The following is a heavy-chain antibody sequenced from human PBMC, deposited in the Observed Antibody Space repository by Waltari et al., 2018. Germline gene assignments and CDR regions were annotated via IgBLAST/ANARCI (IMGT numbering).Heavy chain of an antibody. CDR2: IWYDGSNK. J-gene: IGHJ4*02. D-gene: IGHD2-21*01. CDR3: AKESLAYCGGDCYSGDYFDY. Sequence: QVQLVESGGGVVQPGRSLRLSCAASGFTFSSYGMHWVRQAPGKGLEWVAVIWYDGSNKYYADSVKGRFTISRDNSKNTLYLQMNSLRAEDTAVYYCAKESLAYCGGDCYSGDYFDYWGQGTLVIVSS. CDR1: GFTFSSYG. V-gene: IGHV3-33*06.